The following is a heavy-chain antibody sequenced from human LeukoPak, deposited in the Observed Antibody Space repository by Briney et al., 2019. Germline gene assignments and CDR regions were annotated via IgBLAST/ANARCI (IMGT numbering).Heavy chain of an antibody. Sequence: PSQTLSLTCTVSGGSISSGSYYWSWIRQPAGKGLEWIGRIYTSGSTNYNPSLKSRVTISVDTSKNQFSLKLSCVTAADTAVYYCARDGGIGYCSSTSCYRAEFLVAWGQGTLVTVSS. D-gene: IGHD2-2*02. CDR1: GGSISSGSYY. J-gene: IGHJ4*02. CDR2: IYTSGST. CDR3: ARDGGIGYCSSTSCYRAEFLVA. V-gene: IGHV4-61*02.